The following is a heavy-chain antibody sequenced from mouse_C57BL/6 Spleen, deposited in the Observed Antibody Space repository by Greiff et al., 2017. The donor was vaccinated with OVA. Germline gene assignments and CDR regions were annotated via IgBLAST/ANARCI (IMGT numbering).Heavy chain of an antibody. V-gene: IGHV5-4*01. CDR1: GFTFSSYA. D-gene: IGHD2-1*01. J-gene: IGHJ3*01. CDR3: ARDRYGNYEGFAY. CDR2: ISDGGSYT. Sequence: EVQRVESGGGLVKPGGSLKLSCAASGFTFSSYAMSWVRQTPEKRLEWVATISDGGSYTYYPDNVKGRFTISRDNAKNNLYLQMSHLKSEDTSMYYCARDRYGNYEGFAYWGQGTLVTVSA.